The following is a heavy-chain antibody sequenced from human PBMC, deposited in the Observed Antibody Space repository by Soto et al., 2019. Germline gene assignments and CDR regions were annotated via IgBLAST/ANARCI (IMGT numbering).Heavy chain of an antibody. J-gene: IGHJ5*02. CDR1: GFTFSSYA. Sequence: QVQLVESGGGVVQPGRSLRLSCAASGFTFSSYAMHWVRQAPGKGLEWVAVISYDGSNKYYADSVKGRFTISRDNSKNTLYLQMNRLRAEDTAVYYCASPPDYGDQGYWFDPWGQGTLVTVSS. D-gene: IGHD4-17*01. CDR3: ASPPDYGDQGYWFDP. V-gene: IGHV3-30-3*01. CDR2: ISYDGSNK.